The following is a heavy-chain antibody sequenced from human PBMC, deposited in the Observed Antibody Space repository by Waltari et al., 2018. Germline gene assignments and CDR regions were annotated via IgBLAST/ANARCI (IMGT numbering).Heavy chain of an antibody. V-gene: IGHV1-69*01. J-gene: IGHJ1*01. CDR1: GCTFSSYA. CDR3: ASPASIAVAGTRYFQH. D-gene: IGHD6-19*01. Sequence: QVQLVQSGAEVKKPGSSVKVSCKASGCTFSSYAIRWVRPAPGQGLEWMGGIIPIFGTANYAQKFQGRVTITADESTSTAYMELSSLRSEDTAVYYCASPASIAVAGTRYFQHWGQGTLVTVSS. CDR2: IIPIFGTA.